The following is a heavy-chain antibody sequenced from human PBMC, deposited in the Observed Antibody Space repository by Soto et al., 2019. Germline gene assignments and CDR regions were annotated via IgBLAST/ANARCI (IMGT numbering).Heavy chain of an antibody. J-gene: IGHJ3*02. CDR2: ISAYNGKR. V-gene: IGHV1-18*01. CDR3: ARGRIVASIHDAFEI. D-gene: IGHD5-12*01. Sequence: QGQLLQSGDGVKTPGASVRVSCRASGYPFTSYGISWVRQAPGQGLEWVAWISAYNGKRDTAQKFQDRVTMTLDTSTDTAHMDLGDLTSADTAVYYCARGRIVASIHDAFEIWGQGTKVTVSS. CDR1: GYPFTSYG.